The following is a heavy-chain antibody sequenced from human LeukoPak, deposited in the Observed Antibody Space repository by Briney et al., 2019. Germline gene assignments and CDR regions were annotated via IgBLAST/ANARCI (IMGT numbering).Heavy chain of an antibody. CDR2: ISSNGDNA. V-gene: IGHV3-64D*06. CDR1: GFTFSTYV. J-gene: IGHJ4*02. Sequence: GGSLRLSCSVSGFTFSTYVMHWVRQAPGKGLEYVSAISSNGDNAYYADSVKGRFTISRDNSKNTLYLQMSSLRADDTAVYYCVRGTGYWGQGTLVTVSS. CDR3: VRGTGY.